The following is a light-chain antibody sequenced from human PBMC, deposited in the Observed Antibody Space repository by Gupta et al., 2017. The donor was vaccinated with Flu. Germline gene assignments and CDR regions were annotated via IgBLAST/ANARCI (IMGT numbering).Light chain of an antibody. Sequence: QLVLTQSPSASASLGASVKLTCTLSSGHSSNAIAWHQQQPEKGPRYLIKLNSDGSHYKGDGIPDRFSGSSSGAERYLTISSLQSEDEAYYYCQTWGTAIRVFGGGTKLTVL. CDR1: SGHSSNA. J-gene: IGLJ3*02. CDR2: LNSDGSH. V-gene: IGLV4-69*01. CDR3: QTWGTAIRV.